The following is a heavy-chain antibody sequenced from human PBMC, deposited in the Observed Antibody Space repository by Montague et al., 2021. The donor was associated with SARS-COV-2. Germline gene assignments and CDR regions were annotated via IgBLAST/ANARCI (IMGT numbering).Heavy chain of an antibody. CDR2: MRPDGSEK. J-gene: IGHJ5*02. CDR3: ARGHGIT. CDR1: GFTFSTSW. Sequence: SLRLSCAASGFTFSTSWVIWVRQAPGNGLEWVANMRPDGSEKYYVDSVKGRFTISRDNAKNSLYLQMSSLRAEDTAVYYCARGHGITWGQGTLVTVSS. D-gene: IGHD1-26*01. V-gene: IGHV3-7*04.